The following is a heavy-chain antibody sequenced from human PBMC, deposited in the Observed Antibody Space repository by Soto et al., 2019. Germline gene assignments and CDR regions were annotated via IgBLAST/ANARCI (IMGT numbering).Heavy chain of an antibody. CDR3: ARGGYCSSTTCPHYYMDV. CDR1: GFTFGSYS. D-gene: IGHD2-2*01. J-gene: IGHJ6*03. Sequence: GGSLRLSCAASGFTFGSYSMNWVRQAPGKGLEWVSYISSGSSTTYYAGSVKGRFTISRDNAKNSLYLQMNSLRAEDTAVYYCARGGYCSSTTCPHYYMDVWGKGTTVTVSS. V-gene: IGHV3-48*01. CDR2: ISSGSSTT.